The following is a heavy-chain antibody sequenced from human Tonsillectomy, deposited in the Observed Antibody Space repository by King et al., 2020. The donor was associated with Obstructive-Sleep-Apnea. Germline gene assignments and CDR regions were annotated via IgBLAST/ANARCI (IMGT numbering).Heavy chain of an antibody. J-gene: IGHJ6*02. D-gene: IGHD6-13*01. Sequence: VQLQESGGGLVQPGGSLRLSCAASGFPFSFYTMNWVRHAPGRGLEWVSYISSSSSTIYYADSVKGRFTISRDNAKNSLYLQIISLRAEDTAVYYCARDGTLAAAGYYYYAMDVWGQGTTVTVSS. CDR3: ARDGTLAAAGYYYYAMDV. CDR1: GFPFSFYT. CDR2: ISSSSSTI. V-gene: IGHV3-48*04.